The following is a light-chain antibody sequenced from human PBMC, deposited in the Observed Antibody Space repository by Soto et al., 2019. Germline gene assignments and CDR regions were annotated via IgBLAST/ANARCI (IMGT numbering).Light chain of an antibody. CDR3: QQSYTAPSVT. CDR1: QSIGSS. Sequence: DIQMTQSPSSLSASVGDKVTITCRASQSIGSSLNWYQQKSGKAPNLLIYGVSRLQGGVPSRFSGSGSGTDFTLSISSLQPEDFATYYCQQSYTAPSVTFGQGTKVDIK. J-gene: IGKJ1*01. CDR2: GVS. V-gene: IGKV1-39*01.